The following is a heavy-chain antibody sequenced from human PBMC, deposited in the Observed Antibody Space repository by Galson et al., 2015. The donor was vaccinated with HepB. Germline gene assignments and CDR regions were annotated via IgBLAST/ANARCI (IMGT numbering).Heavy chain of an antibody. J-gene: IGHJ3*02. V-gene: IGHV3-30*18. CDR3: AKDVVPAAIWGFGAFDI. CDR2: ISYDGSNK. D-gene: IGHD2-2*02. CDR1: GFTFSSYG. Sequence: SLRLSCAASGFTFSSYGMHWVRQAPGKGLEWVAVISYDGSNKYYADSVKGRFTISRDNSKNTLYLQMNSLRAEDTAVYYCAKDVVPAAIWGFGAFDIWGQGTMVTVSS.